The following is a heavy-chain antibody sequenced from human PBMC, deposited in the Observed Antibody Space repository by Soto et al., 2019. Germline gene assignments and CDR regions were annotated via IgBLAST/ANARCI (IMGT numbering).Heavy chain of an antibody. D-gene: IGHD4-17*01. Sequence: QVQLVQSGAEVKKPGSSVKVSCKASGGTFSSYTISWVRQAPGQGLEWMGGVIPIFGTANYAQMFQGRVTITADESTRTVYMELSSLRAGDTAVYYCARDSRDDYGDYGIDYWGQGTLVPVSP. V-gene: IGHV1-69*12. CDR1: GGTFSSYT. J-gene: IGHJ4*02. CDR2: VIPIFGTA. CDR3: ARDSRDDYGDYGIDY.